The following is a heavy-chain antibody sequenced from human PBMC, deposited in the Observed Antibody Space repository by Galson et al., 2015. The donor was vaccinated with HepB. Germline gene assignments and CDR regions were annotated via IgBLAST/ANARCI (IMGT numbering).Heavy chain of an antibody. CDR2: INPHSGDT. CDR3: ARDGSGRYSLEY. V-gene: IGHV1-2*04. CDR1: GYTFSGYY. D-gene: IGHD1-26*01. Sequence: SVKVSCKASGYTFSGYYMHWVRQAPRQGLEWMGWINPHSGDTNSAQKFQGWVTMTRDTSISTAYMELRRLRSGDTAVYYCARDGSGRYSLEYWGQGTLVTVSS. J-gene: IGHJ4*02.